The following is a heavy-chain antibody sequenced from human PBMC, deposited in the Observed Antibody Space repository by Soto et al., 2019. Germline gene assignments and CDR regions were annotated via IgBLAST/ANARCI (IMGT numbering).Heavy chain of an antibody. J-gene: IGHJ6*04. CDR3: ARDRKYGSGSYYNEYYGKDV. V-gene: IGHV4-4*02. Sequence: SETLSLTCAVSGGSISSSNWWSWVRQPPGKGLEWIGEIYHSGSTNYNPSLKSRVTISVDKSKNQFSLKLSSVTAADTAVYYCARDRKYGSGSYYNEYYGKDVWGKGTTVTVSS. CDR1: GGSISSSNW. CDR2: IYHSGST. D-gene: IGHD3-10*01.